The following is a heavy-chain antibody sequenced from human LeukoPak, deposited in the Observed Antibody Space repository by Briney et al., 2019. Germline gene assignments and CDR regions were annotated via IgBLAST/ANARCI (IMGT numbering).Heavy chain of an antibody. CDR1: GYSFTSYW. CDR3: ARHYYDILTGYSAFDP. D-gene: IGHD3-9*01. CDR2: IYPGDSDT. J-gene: IGHJ5*02. V-gene: IGHV5-51*01. Sequence: GESLKISCKGSGYSFTSYWIGWVRQMPGKGLEWMGIIYPGDSDTRYSPSFQGQVTISADKSISTAYLQWSSLKASDTAMYYCARHYYDILTGYSAFDPWGQGTLVTVSS.